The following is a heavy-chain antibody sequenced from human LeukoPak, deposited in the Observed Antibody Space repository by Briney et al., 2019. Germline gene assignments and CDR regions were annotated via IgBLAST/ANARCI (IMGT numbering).Heavy chain of an antibody. V-gene: IGHV1-69*05. CDR1: GGTFISYA. CDR2: IIPIFGTA. CDR3: ARDGVEQQWLETKVLAY. J-gene: IGHJ4*02. Sequence: ASVKVSCKASGGTFISYASSWVRQAPGQGREWMGRIIPIFGTASYAQKFQGRVTITTDESTSTAYMELSSLRSEDTAVYYCARDGVEQQWLETKVLAYWGQGTLVTVSS. D-gene: IGHD6-19*01.